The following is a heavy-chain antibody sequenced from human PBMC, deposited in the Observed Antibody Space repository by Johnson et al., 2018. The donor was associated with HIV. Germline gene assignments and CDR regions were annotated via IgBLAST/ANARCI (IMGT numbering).Heavy chain of an antibody. Sequence: QVQLVESGGGVVQPGGSLRLSCAASGFIFSNYGMHWVRQAPGKGLEWVAFIRFDGSNKYYADSVKGRFTISRDNFKKTLFLQMDSLRTEDTAVYYCARGRKDMEAADGLDNDGFDMWGQGTLVTVSS. CDR2: IRFDGSNK. CDR3: ARGRKDMEAADGLDNDGFDM. D-gene: IGHD6-13*01. J-gene: IGHJ3*02. CDR1: GFIFSNYG. V-gene: IGHV3-30*02.